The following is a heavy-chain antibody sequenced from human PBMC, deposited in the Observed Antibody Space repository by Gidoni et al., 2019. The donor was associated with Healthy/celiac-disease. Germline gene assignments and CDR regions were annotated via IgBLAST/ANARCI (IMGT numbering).Heavy chain of an antibody. Sequence: EVQLLASGGGLVQPGGSLRLSCAASGFTFRSYAMGWVRQAPGKGLEWVSAISGSGGSTYYADSVKGRFTISRDNSKNTLYLQMNSLRAEDTAVYYCAKAGTMVRGVTFFDYWGQGTLVTVSS. J-gene: IGHJ4*02. CDR1: GFTFRSYA. CDR3: AKAGTMVRGVTFFDY. V-gene: IGHV3-23*01. D-gene: IGHD3-10*01. CDR2: ISGSGGST.